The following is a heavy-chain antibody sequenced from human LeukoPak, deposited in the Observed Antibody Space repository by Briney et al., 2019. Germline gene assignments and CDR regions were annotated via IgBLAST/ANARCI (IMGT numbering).Heavy chain of an antibody. D-gene: IGHD1-7*01. V-gene: IGHV3-48*01. CDR1: GFTLSNYS. J-gene: IGHJ4*02. CDR3: AKDGKTRNWNYYQAKPVY. CDR2: ISGSGFTI. Sequence: GGSLRLSCAVSGFTLSNYSMNWVRQAPGKGLEWISYISGSGFTIHYADSVKGRFTISRDNAKNSLYLQMNSLRAEDTAVYYCAKDGKTRNWNYYQAKPVYWGQGTLVTVSS.